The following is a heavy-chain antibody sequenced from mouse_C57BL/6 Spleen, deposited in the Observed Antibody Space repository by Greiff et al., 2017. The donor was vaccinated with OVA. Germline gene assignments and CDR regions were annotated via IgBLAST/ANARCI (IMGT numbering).Heavy chain of an antibody. V-gene: IGHV1-42*01. CDR3: ARWGGDAMDY. D-gene: IGHD1-1*02. CDR1: GYSFTGYY. CDR2: INPSTGGT. J-gene: IGHJ4*01. Sequence: VQLQQSGPELVKPGASVKISCKASGYSFTGYYMNWVKQSPEKSLEWIGEINPSTGGTTYNQKFKAKATLTVDKSSSTAYMQLKSLTSEDSAVYYCARWGGDAMDYWGQGTSVTVSS.